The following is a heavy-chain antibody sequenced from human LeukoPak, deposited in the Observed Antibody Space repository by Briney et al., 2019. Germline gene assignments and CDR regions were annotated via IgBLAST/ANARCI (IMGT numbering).Heavy chain of an antibody. V-gene: IGHV1-24*01. CDR3: ATRYYDSSSSIDR. Sequence: GASVKVSCKVSGYSLTELSMHWERQAPGKGLEWMGGFDPEDGETIYTQKFQGRVTMTEDTSTDTAYMELSSLRSEDTAVYYCATRYYDSSSSIDRWGQGTLVTVSS. CDR2: FDPEDGET. D-gene: IGHD3-22*01. CDR1: GYSLTELS. J-gene: IGHJ5*02.